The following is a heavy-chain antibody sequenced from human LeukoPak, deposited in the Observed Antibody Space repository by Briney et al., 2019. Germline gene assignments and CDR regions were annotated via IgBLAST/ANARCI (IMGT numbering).Heavy chain of an antibody. CDR3: ARDLYGFMVHKASYFDY. CDR1: GGSISSSSYY. V-gene: IGHV4-39*07. Sequence: SETLSLTCTVSGGSISSSSYYWGWIRQPPGKGLEWIGSIYYSGSTYYNPSLKSRVTISVDTSKNQLSLKLSSVTAADTAVYYCARDLYGFMVHKASYFDYWGQGTLVTVSS. CDR2: IYYSGST. D-gene: IGHD3-10*01. J-gene: IGHJ4*02.